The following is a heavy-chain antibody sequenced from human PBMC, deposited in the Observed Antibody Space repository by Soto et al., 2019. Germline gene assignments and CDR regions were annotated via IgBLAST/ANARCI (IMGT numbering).Heavy chain of an antibody. J-gene: IGHJ5*02. CDR2: IYYTGST. CDR3: ARPGSGWIYNWFDP. V-gene: IGHV4-39*01. CDR1: GGSISSGSYY. Sequence: PSETLSLTCNVSGGSISSGSYYWGWIRQPPGKGLEWIGSIYYTGSTYYNPSLKSRVTISVDTSKNQFSLNLSSVTAADTAVYYCARPGSGWIYNWFDPWGQGTLVT. D-gene: IGHD6-19*01.